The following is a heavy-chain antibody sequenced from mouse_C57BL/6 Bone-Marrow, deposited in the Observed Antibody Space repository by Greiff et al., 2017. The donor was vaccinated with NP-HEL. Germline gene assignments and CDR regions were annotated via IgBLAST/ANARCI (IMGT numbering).Heavy chain of an antibody. CDR3: ARSMFTTVVATEDWYFDV. V-gene: IGHV1-64*01. CDR2: IHPNSGST. D-gene: IGHD1-1*01. Sequence: QVQLQQPGAELVKPGASVKLSCKASGYTFTSYWMHWVKQRPGQGLEWIGMIHPNSGSTNYNEKFKSKATLTVDKSSSTAYMQLSSLTSEDSAVYYCARSMFTTVVATEDWYFDVWGTGTTVTVSS. J-gene: IGHJ1*03. CDR1: GYTFTSYW.